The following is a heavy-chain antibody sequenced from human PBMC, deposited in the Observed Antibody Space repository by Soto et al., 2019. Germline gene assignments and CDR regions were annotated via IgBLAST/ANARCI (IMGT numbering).Heavy chain of an antibody. Sequence: PSETLSLTCTVSGGSISSGGYYWSWIRQHPGKGLEWIGYIYYSGSTYYNPSLKSRVTISVDTSKNQFSLKLSSVTAADTAVYYCARDGRLHLGELSLTWGQGTLVTVSS. CDR1: GGSISSGGYY. D-gene: IGHD3-16*02. CDR2: IYYSGST. J-gene: IGHJ5*02. CDR3: ARDGRLHLGELSLT. V-gene: IGHV4-31*03.